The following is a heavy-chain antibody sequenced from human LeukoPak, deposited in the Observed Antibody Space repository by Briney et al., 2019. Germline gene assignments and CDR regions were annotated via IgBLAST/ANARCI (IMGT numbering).Heavy chain of an antibody. J-gene: IGHJ4*02. Sequence: SETLSLTCTVSGGSISSYYWSWIRQHPGKGLEWIGYIYYSGSTYYNPSLKSRVTISVDTSKNQFSLKLTSLTAADTAVYYCAREDSSGYLGYWGQGTLVTVSS. V-gene: IGHV4-59*01. CDR2: IYYSGST. D-gene: IGHD3-22*01. CDR1: GGSISSYY. CDR3: AREDSSGYLGY.